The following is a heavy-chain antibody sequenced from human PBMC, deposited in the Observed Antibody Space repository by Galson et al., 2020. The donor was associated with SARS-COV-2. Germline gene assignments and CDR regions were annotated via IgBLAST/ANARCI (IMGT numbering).Heavy chain of an antibody. CDR2: IYSSGST. CDR3: ARAREEYYDSSGYYLLFDN. CDR1: GGSISSSGYY. J-gene: IGHJ4*02. D-gene: IGHD3-22*01. Sequence: ETSETLSLTCTVSGGSISSSGYYWGWIRQRPGKGLEWIGYIYSSGSTYYHPSLKSRVTISADTSRKQFPLRLSSVTAADTAVYYCARAREEYYDSSGYYLLFDNWGQGTLVTVSS. V-gene: IGHV4-39*01.